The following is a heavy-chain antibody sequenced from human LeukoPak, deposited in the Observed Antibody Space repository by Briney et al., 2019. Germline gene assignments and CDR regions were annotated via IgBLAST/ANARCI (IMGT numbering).Heavy chain of an antibody. Sequence: ASVKVSCKASGYTFTGYYMHWVRQAPGQGLEWMGWINPIFGTANYAQKFQGRVTITADESTSTAYMELSSLRSEDTAVYYCARGGSGSFHFDYWGQGTLVTVSS. J-gene: IGHJ4*02. V-gene: IGHV1-69*13. CDR2: INPIFGTA. D-gene: IGHD1-26*01. CDR1: GYTFTGYY. CDR3: ARGGSGSFHFDY.